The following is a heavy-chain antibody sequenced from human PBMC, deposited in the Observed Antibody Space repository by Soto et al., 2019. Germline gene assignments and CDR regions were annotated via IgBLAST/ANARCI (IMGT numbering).Heavy chain of an antibody. D-gene: IGHD1-26*01. J-gene: IGHJ2*01. Sequence: SVKVCCEACGYTFTNYAMHWVRQAPGQRLEWMGWINAGNGNTKYSQKFQGRVTITRDTSASTAYMELSSLRSEDTAVYYCARGGSLYWYFDLWGRGTLVTVSS. CDR3: ARGGSLYWYFDL. V-gene: IGHV1-3*01. CDR1: GYTFTNYA. CDR2: INAGNGNT.